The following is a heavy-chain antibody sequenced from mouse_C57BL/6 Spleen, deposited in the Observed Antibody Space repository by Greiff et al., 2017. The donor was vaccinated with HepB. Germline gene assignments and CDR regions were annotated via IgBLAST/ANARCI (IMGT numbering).Heavy chain of an antibody. D-gene: IGHD3-2*02. CDR1: GYSFTSYY. CDR2: IYPGSGNT. J-gene: IGHJ2*01. CDR3: AREVYSSGYEC. V-gene: IGHV1-66*01. Sequence: VQLQQSGPELVKPGASVKISCKASGYSFTSYYIHWVKQRPGQGLEWIGWIYPGSGNTKYNEKFKGKATLTADTSSSTAYMQRSSLTSEDSAVYYCAREVYSSGYECWGQGTTLTVSS.